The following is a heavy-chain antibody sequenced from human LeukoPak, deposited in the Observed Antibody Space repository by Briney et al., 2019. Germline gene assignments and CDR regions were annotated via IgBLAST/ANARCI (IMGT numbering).Heavy chain of an antibody. CDR3: AKRYFDWLSAFDH. D-gene: IGHD3-9*01. CDR1: GFTFSASA. Sequence: PGGSLRLSCAASGFTFSASAMTWVRQAPGKGLEWFSTITGSGDRTYYGDSVKGPFSISRDNSKNTLYLQMNSLRAEDTAVYYCAKRYFDWLSAFDHWGQGALVTVSS. V-gene: IGHV3-23*01. CDR2: ITGSGDRT. J-gene: IGHJ4*02.